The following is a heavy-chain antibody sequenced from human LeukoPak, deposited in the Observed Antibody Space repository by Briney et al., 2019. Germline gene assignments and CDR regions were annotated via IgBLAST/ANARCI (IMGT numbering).Heavy chain of an antibody. J-gene: IGHJ3*02. V-gene: IGHV4-30-2*01. CDR2: IQHTGGT. CDR1: GGSISSDGYY. D-gene: IGHD3-22*01. CDR3: ASQLSGYRAFDI. Sequence: SQTLSLTCTVSGGSISSDGYYWSWIRQPPGKGPEWIGHIQHTGGTYYNPSLKSRVTISVDRSKNQFSLKLSSVTAADTAVYYCASQLSGYRAFDIWGQGTMVTVSS.